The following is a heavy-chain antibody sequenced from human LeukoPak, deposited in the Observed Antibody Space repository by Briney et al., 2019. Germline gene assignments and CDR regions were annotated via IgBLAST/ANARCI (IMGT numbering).Heavy chain of an antibody. D-gene: IGHD3-3*01. CDR3: ARVVVSGVVSSDYYYYYMDV. CDR2: IYYSGST. Sequence: SETLSLTCTVSGGSISSYYWSWIRQPPGKGLEWIGYIYYSGSTNYNPSLKSRVTISVDRSKNQFSLKLSSVTAADTAVYYCARVVVSGVVSSDYYYYYMDVWGKGTTVTVSS. V-gene: IGHV4-59*12. CDR1: GGSISSYY. J-gene: IGHJ6*03.